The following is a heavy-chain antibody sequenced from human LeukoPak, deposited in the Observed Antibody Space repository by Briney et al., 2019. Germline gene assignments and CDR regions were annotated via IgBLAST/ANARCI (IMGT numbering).Heavy chain of an antibody. Sequence: GGSLRLSCAASGFTFSSYWMSWVRQAPGKGLEWVANIKQDGSEKYYVDSVKGRFTIFRDNAKNSVYLQMNSLSAEDTAVYYCARDGSAPGIYFDYWGQGSLVTVSS. CDR1: GFTFSSYW. J-gene: IGHJ4*02. CDR3: ARDGSAPGIYFDY. D-gene: IGHD6-13*01. V-gene: IGHV3-7*01. CDR2: IKQDGSEK.